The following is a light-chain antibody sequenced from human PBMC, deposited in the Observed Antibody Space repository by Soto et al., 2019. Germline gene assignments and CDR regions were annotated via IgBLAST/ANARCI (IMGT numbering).Light chain of an antibody. J-gene: IGLJ1*01. V-gene: IGLV1-44*01. CDR2: DNN. CDR3: ASWDDSLNGLL. CDR1: SSNIGINA. Sequence: QSVLTQPPSASGTPGQRVTISCSGSSSNIGINAVNWYQQLPGTAPKLLMYDNNQRPSGVPDRVSGSKSGTSASLAISGLQSEVEADYYCASWDDSLNGLLFGTGTKVTVL.